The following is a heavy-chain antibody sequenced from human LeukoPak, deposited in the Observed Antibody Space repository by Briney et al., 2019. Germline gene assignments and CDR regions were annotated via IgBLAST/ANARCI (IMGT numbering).Heavy chain of an antibody. CDR3: ARGQTDSSSWYGGLIGYYYYGMDV. CDR2: IYYSGST. CDR1: GGSVSSYY. J-gene: IGHJ6*02. Sequence: SETLSLTCTVSGGSVSSYYWSWIRQPPGKGLEWIGYIYYSGSTNYNPSLKSRVTISVDTSKNQFSLKLSSATAADTAVYYCARGQTDSSSWYGGLIGYYYYGMDVWGQGTTVTVSS. V-gene: IGHV4-59*02. D-gene: IGHD6-13*01.